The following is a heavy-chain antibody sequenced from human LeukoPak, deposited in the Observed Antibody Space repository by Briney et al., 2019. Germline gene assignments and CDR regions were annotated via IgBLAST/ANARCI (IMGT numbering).Heavy chain of an antibody. CDR2: IDHTGIT. D-gene: IGHD3-10*01. CDR1: DDSITIYY. J-gene: IGHJ3*01. Sequence: SETLSLTCTVSDDSITIYYWSWIRQPPGKGLEWIGYIDHTGITNYNPSLNSRVTISRDTSKNHFSLELSSVTAADTAVYYCARVSMVRGRKGVDLRGQGRKVTVSS. CDR3: ARVSMVRGRKGVDL. V-gene: IGHV4-59*01.